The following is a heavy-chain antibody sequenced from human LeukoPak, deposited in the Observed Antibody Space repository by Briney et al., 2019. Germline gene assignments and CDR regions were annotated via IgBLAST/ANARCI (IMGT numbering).Heavy chain of an antibody. CDR3: AKDYEPLVGVHRWGDWFDP. CDR2: ISGTGGST. Sequence: ETLSLTCTVSGGSISSSSNYWGWIRQPPGKGLEWVSLISGTGGSTYYADSVKGRFTISRDNSKNTLYLQMNSLRAEDTAVYYCAKDYEPLVGVHRWGDWFDPWGQGTLVTVSS. V-gene: IGHV3-23*01. D-gene: IGHD1-26*01. J-gene: IGHJ5*02. CDR1: GGSISSSS.